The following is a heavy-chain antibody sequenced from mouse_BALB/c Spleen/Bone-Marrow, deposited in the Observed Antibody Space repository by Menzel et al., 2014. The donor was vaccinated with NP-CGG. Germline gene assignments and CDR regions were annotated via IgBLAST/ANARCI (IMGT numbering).Heavy chain of an antibody. CDR3: GRFAY. V-gene: IGHV14-3*02. Sequence: VQLQQPGAELVKPGASVKFSCTASGFNIKDSYMHWVKQGPEQGLEWIGRIDPANGTTNYDPTFQGKSTITTDTSTNTACLQLGSRTSEDTAVYYFGRFAYWGQGTLVTVSA. CDR2: IDPANGTT. J-gene: IGHJ3*01. CDR1: GFNIKDSY.